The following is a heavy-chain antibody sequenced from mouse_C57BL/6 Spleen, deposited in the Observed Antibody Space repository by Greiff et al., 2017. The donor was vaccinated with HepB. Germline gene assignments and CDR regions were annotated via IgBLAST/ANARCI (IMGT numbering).Heavy chain of an antibody. D-gene: IGHD2-4*01. V-gene: IGHV3-1*01. CDR3: ARGDYDERAWFAD. Sequence: DVKLQESGPGMVKPSQSLSLTCTVTGYSITSGYDWHWIRHFPGNKLEWMGYISYSGSTNYNPSLKSRISITHDTSKNHFFLKLNSVTTEDTATYDCARGDYDERAWFADWGQGTLVTVSA. CDR1: GYSITSGYD. J-gene: IGHJ3*01. CDR2: ISYSGST.